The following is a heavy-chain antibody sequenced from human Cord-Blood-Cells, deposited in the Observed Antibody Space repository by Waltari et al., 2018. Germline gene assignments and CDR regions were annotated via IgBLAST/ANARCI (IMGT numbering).Heavy chain of an antibody. J-gene: IGHJ4*02. CDR2: INHSGST. CDR1: GGSFSGYY. CDR3: ARDPDCSGGSCYNY. Sequence: QVQLQQWGAGLLKPSETLSLTCAVYGGSFSGYYWSWIRQPPGKGVEWIGEINHSGSTNYNPSHKSRVTISVDTSKNQFSLKLSSVTAADTAVYYCARDPDCSGGSCYNYWGQGTLVTVSS. V-gene: IGHV4-34*01. D-gene: IGHD2-15*01.